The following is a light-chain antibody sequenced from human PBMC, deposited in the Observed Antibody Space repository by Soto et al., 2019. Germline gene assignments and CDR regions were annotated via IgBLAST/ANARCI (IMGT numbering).Light chain of an antibody. Sequence: ESVLTQSPSTLFVSPGERATLSCRASQSVSRNLAWYQQKPGQAPRLLIYSSSIRATGIPARFSGSASGTEFTLTISSLQSEDFAVYYCQQYDDWQTFAQGTKVDI. CDR2: SSS. J-gene: IGKJ1*01. CDR3: QQYDDWQT. V-gene: IGKV3-15*01. CDR1: QSVSRN.